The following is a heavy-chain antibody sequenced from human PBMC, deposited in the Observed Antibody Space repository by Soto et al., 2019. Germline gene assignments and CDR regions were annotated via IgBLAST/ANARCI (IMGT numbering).Heavy chain of an antibody. Sequence: PGGSLRLSXAASGFTFSGSAMHWVRQASGKGLEWVGRIRSKANSYATAYAASVKGRFTISRDDSKNTAYLQMNSLKTEDTAVYYCTRAMVRGAHFDYWGQGTLVTVSS. CDR3: TRAMVRGAHFDY. J-gene: IGHJ4*02. D-gene: IGHD3-10*01. CDR1: GFTFSGSA. V-gene: IGHV3-73*01. CDR2: IRSKANSYAT.